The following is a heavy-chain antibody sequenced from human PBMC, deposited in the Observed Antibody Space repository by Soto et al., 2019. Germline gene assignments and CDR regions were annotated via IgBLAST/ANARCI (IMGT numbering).Heavy chain of an antibody. CDR2: INPNSGGT. Sequence: ASVKVSCKASGYTFTGYYIHWVRQAPGQGLEWMGWINPNSGGTNYAQKFQGRVTMTRDTSISTAYMELSRLRYDDTAVYYRARGEQWLVPHFDYWGQGTLVTVSS. V-gene: IGHV1-2*02. CDR3: ARGEQWLVPHFDY. D-gene: IGHD6-19*01. CDR1: GYTFTGYY. J-gene: IGHJ4*02.